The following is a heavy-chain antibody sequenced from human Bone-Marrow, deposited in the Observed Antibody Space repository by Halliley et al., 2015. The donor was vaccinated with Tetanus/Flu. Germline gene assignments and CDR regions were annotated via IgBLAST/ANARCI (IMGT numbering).Heavy chain of an antibody. CDR1: GFTFSSYE. D-gene: IGHD3-10*01. J-gene: IGHJ4*02. CDR3: ATLDGTSSLGSDY. CDR2: ISSSGTTI. V-gene: IGHV3-48*03. Sequence: SLRLSCAASGFTFSSYEMNWVRQAPGKGLEWVSYISSSGTTIYYADSVKGRFTISRDNAKNSLYLQMNSLRSEDTAVYYCATLDGTSSLGSDYWGQGTPVTVSS.